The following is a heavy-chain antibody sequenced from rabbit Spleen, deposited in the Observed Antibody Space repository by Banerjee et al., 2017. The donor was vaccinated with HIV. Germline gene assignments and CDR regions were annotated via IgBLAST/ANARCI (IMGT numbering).Heavy chain of an antibody. J-gene: IGHJ6*01. CDR1: GLDFSSSYW. V-gene: IGHV1S40*01. D-gene: IGHD8-1*01. Sequence: QSLEESGGDLVKPGASLVVTCTASGLDFSSSYWICWVRQSPGKGLEWIACIDSGSSGFTYFASWAKGRFTISKTSSTTVTLQMTSLTAADTATYFCARDTGSSFSSYGMDLWGQGTLVTVS. CDR2: IDSGSSGFT. CDR3: ARDTGSSFSSYGMDL.